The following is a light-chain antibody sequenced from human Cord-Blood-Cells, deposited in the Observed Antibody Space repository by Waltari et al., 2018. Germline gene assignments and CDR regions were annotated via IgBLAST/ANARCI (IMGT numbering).Light chain of an antibody. Sequence: QSALTQPASVSGSPGQSITISCTGTSSDVRSYNLVSWYQQHPGKAPKLIIYEGSKRPFRVSNPSYGSKSGNTSSLTISGLQAADEADYYCCSYAGSSTYVFGTGTKVTVL. CDR2: EGS. CDR1: SSDVRSYNL. CDR3: CSYAGSSTYV. J-gene: IGLJ1*01. V-gene: IGLV2-23*01.